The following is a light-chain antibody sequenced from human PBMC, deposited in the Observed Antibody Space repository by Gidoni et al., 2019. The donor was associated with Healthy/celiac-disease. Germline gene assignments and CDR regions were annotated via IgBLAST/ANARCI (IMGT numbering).Light chain of an antibody. Sequence: EIAMTQSPATLSVSPGARATLSCRASQSVSSNLTWYQQKHGQAPRLLIYVASTRSTGSPALFSVSGCGAEFFLTISSRQYQDVVVTYCQQYKNWPPWTFGQGTKVEIK. CDR1: QSVSSN. CDR3: QQYKNWPPWT. V-gene: IGKV3-15*01. CDR2: VAS. J-gene: IGKJ1*01.